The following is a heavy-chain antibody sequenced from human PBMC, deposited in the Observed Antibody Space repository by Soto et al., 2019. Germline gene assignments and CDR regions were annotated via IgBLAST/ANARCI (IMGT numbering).Heavy chain of an antibody. CDR3: ADGGSYPYY. Sequence: EVQLLASGGDLVQPGGSLRLSCAASGFSFSSYAMGWVRQAPGKGLDWVSSISAGGDGTYYADSVKGRFTISRDNPKNKVYLQMTSLRADDPDVYYCADGGSYPYYWGPGTLVTVAS. V-gene: IGHV3-23*01. CDR1: GFSFSSYA. J-gene: IGHJ4*02. CDR2: ISAGGDGT. D-gene: IGHD1-26*01.